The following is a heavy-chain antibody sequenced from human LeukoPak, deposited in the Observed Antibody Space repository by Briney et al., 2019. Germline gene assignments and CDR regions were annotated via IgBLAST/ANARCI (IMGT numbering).Heavy chain of an antibody. Sequence: SETLSLTCTVSGGSISNYYWSWIRQPPGKGLEWIGYIYYGGSTNYNPSLKSRITISVDTSKNQFSLKLSSVTAADTAVYYCARVGVENWFDPWGQGTLVTVSS. CDR1: GGSISNYY. CDR2: IYYGGST. V-gene: IGHV4-59*01. J-gene: IGHJ5*02. CDR3: ARVGVENWFDP. D-gene: IGHD2-8*01.